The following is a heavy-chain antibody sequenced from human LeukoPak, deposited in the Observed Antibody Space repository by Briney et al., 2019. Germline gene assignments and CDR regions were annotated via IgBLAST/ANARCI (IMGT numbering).Heavy chain of an antibody. CDR1: GGTFSSYA. Sequence: GSSVKVSCKASGGTFSSYAISWVRQAPGQGLEWMGGIIPIFGTANYAQKFQGRVTITADESTSTAYMELSSLRSEDTAVYYCARSYLGYSSGWYGNYFDYWGQGTLVAVSS. CDR3: ARSYLGYSSGWYGNYFDY. J-gene: IGHJ4*02. D-gene: IGHD6-19*01. CDR2: IIPIFGTA. V-gene: IGHV1-69*01.